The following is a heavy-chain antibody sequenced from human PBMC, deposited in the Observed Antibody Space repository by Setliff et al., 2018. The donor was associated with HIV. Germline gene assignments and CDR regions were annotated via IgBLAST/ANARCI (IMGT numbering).Heavy chain of an antibody. CDR3: ARRGVGTSDAFDL. CDR2: IIPIFGTA. CDR1: GGTFSSYA. D-gene: IGHD2-8*01. J-gene: IGHJ3*01. V-gene: IGHV1-69*05. Sequence: SVKVSCKASGGTFSSYAISWVRQAPGQGLEWMGGIIPIFGTANYAQKFQGRVTMTRDTSINTAYMDLGRLRSDDTAVYYCARRGVGTSDAFDLWGQGTMVTVSS.